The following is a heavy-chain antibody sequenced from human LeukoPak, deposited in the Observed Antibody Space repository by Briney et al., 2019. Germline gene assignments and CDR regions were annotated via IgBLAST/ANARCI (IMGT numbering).Heavy chain of an antibody. Sequence: GGSRRFSGAASGFTFISYSMNWVRQAPGKGLEWVSSISSSGGYIYYPDSMKGRFTISRDNAKNSLYLQMNSLRAEDTAVYYCARGREAALYYYDSSGDYWGQGTLVTVSS. CDR3: ARGREAALYYYDSSGDY. V-gene: IGHV3-21*01. J-gene: IGHJ4*02. CDR1: GFTFISYS. CDR2: ISSSGGYI. D-gene: IGHD3-22*01.